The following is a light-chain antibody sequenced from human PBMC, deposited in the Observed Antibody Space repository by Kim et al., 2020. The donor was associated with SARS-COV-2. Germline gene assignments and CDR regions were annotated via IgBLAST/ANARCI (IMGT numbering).Light chain of an antibody. CDR2: GTS. V-gene: IGKV3-20*01. CDR3: QQYGTSPPFT. J-gene: IGKJ3*01. CDR1: QSVSSSY. Sequence: PGDRATLSCRASQSVSSSYLAWYQQKPGQAPRLLIYGTSNRATGIPDRFSGSGSGTDFTLTINRLEPEDFAVYYCQQYGTSPPFTFGPGTKVDIK.